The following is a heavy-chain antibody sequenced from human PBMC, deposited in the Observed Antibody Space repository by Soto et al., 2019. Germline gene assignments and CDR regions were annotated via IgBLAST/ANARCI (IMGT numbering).Heavy chain of an antibody. CDR2: ILHSGDII. V-gene: IGHV3-48*03. CDR3: ATRLSVSYGPLFDQ. Sequence: EVQLEESGGGLVQPGGSLRLACAGSGFKFSSYEMNWVRQAPGKGLERLSFILHSGDIIYYADSVKGRFTISRDNAKNILYLHMNTLRVEDTAIYYCATRLSVSYGPLFDQWGQGTLVTVSS. CDR1: GFKFSSYE. D-gene: IGHD3-16*01. J-gene: IGHJ4*02.